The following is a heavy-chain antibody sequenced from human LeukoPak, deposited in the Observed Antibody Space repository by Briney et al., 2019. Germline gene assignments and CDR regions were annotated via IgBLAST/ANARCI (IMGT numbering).Heavy chain of an antibody. V-gene: IGHV4-34*01. CDR3: ARAPSTTHFDY. CDR1: GGPFSGYY. CDR2: INHSGST. J-gene: IGHJ4*02. Sequence: SETLSLTCAVYGGPFSGYYWSWIRQPPGKGLEWIGEINHSGSTNYNPSLKSRVTISVDTSKNQFSLKLSSVTAADTAVYYCARAPSTTHFDYWGQGTLVTVSS. D-gene: IGHD1-1*01.